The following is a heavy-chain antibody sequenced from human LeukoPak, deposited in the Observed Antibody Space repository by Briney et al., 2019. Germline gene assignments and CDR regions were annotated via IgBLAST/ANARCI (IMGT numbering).Heavy chain of an antibody. J-gene: IGHJ4*02. CDR3: ARDEYDGDY. CDR2: INPSGGST. D-gene: IGHD3-3*01. Sequence: ASVKVSCKASGYTFTSYAMNWVRQAPGQGLEWMGIINPSGGSTSYAQKFQGRVTMTRDTATSTVYMELSSLRSDDTAVYYCARDEYDGDYWGQGTLVTVSS. CDR1: GYTFTSYA. V-gene: IGHV1-46*01.